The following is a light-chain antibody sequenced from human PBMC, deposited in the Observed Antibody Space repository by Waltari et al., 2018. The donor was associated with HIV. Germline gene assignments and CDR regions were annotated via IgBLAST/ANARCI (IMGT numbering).Light chain of an antibody. V-gene: IGLV2-14*03. CDR2: EVT. Sequence: QSALTQPASVSGSPGQSVTISCTGTDRDVGAYDFVSWYQQYPGRAPKLIIFEVTNRPSCISNRFSASKAGNTASLTISGLQADDEADYFCSSYRSINILVVGGGTKLTV. J-gene: IGLJ3*02. CDR1: DRDVGAYDF. CDR3: SSYRSINILV.